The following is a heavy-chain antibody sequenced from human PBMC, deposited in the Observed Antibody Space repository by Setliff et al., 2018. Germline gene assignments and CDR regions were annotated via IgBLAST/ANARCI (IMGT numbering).Heavy chain of an antibody. J-gene: IGHJ4*01. CDR3: ATPRSHLFGSGSYYDY. CDR2: IYYTGST. D-gene: IGHD3-10*01. Sequence: PSETLSLTCNVSGGSISSSTHYWGWIRQPPGKGLEWIGGIYYTGSTCYNPSLKSRVTISADKSKNQFSLKLSSVTAADTAVYYCATPRSHLFGSGSYYDYWGQGTLVTVSS. V-gene: IGHV4-39*01. CDR1: GGSISSSTHY.